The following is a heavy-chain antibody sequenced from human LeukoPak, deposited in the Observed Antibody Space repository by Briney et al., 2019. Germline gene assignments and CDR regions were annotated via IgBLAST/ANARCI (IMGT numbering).Heavy chain of an antibody. CDR2: IYHSGST. V-gene: IGHV4-38-2*02. J-gene: IGHJ4*02. CDR3: ARVGYSYGWNYFDY. CDR1: GYSISSGYY. D-gene: IGHD5-18*01. Sequence: SETLSLTCTVSGYSISSGYYWGWIRQPPGKGLEWIGSIYHSGSTYYNPSLKSRVTISVDTSKNQFSLKLSSVTAADTAVYYCARVGYSYGWNYFDYWGQGTLVTVSS.